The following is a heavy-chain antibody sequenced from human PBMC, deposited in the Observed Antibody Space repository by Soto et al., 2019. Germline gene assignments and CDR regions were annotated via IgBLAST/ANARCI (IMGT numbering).Heavy chain of an antibody. CDR1: GFTFSDYY. CDR2: ISSSSSYT. CDR3: ARDWGGGGSGSYYTTMDV. J-gene: IGHJ6*02. D-gene: IGHD3-10*01. V-gene: IGHV3-11*06. Sequence: NPGGSLRLSCAASGFTFSDYYMSWIRQAPGKGLEWVSYISSSSSYTNYADSVKGRFTISRDNAKNSLYLQMNSLRAEDTAVYYCARDWGGGGSGSYYTTMDVWGQGTTVTVSS.